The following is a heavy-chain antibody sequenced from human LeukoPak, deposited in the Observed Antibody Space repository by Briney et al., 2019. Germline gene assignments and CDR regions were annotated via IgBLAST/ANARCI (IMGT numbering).Heavy chain of an antibody. Sequence: ASVKVSCKASGYTFSSYGISWVRQAPGQGLEWMGWISAYNGNTNYAQKLQGSVTMTTDTSTSTAYMELRSLRSDDTAVYYCAYLGLWFGEIPNWFDPWGQGTLVTVSS. CDR2: ISAYNGNT. J-gene: IGHJ5*02. V-gene: IGHV1-18*01. CDR3: AYLGLWFGEIPNWFDP. CDR1: GYTFSSYG. D-gene: IGHD3-10*01.